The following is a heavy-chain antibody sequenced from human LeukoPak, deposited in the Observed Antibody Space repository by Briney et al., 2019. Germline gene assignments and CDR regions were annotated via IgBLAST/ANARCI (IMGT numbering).Heavy chain of an antibody. CDR1: GYTFTSYG. V-gene: IGHV1-18*01. D-gene: IGHD3-3*01. Sequence: ASVKVSCKASGYTFTSYGISWVRQAPGQGLEWMGWISAYNGNTNYAQKLQGRVTMTTDTSTSTAYMELRSLRSDDTAVYCCARRAGVGITIFGVVRGYYYYGMDVWGQGTTVTVSS. J-gene: IGHJ6*02. CDR3: ARRAGVGITIFGVVRGYYYYGMDV. CDR2: ISAYNGNT.